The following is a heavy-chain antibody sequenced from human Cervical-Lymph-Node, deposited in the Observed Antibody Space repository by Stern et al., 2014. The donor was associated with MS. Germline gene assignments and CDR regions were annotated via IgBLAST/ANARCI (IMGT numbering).Heavy chain of an antibody. CDR1: GGSISSSGYY. CDR2: IHYRGST. D-gene: IGHD3-16*01. J-gene: IGHJ4*02. V-gene: IGHV4-31*03. Sequence: VQLVESGPGLVKPSQTLSLTCTVSGGSISSSGYYWSWIRQHPGKGLEWLGYIHYRGSTYYNPSLKSRGTISLDTSKNQFSLNLSSVTAADTALYYCARSDRLWGSFDYWGQGRLVTVSS. CDR3: ARSDRLWGSFDY.